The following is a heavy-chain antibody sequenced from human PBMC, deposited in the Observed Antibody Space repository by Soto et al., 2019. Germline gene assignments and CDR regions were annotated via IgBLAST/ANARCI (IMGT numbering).Heavy chain of an antibody. V-gene: IGHV3-23*01. Sequence: GGSLRLSCAASGFTFSSYAMSWVRQAPGKGLEWVSAISGSGGSTYYADSVKGRFTISRDNSKNTLYLQMNSLRAEDTAVYYCAKEGFLEWLLSRRGMDVWGQGTTVTVSS. CDR3: AKEGFLEWLLSRRGMDV. CDR2: ISGSGGST. CDR1: GFTFSSYA. J-gene: IGHJ6*02. D-gene: IGHD3-3*01.